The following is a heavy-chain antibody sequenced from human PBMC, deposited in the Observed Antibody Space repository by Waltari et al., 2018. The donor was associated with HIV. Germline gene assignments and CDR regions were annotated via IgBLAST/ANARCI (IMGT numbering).Heavy chain of an antibody. V-gene: IGHV3-7*01. J-gene: IGHJ3*02. CDR3: ARMIVVVVAATGAFES. CDR1: GFTVSNYW. D-gene: IGHD2-15*01. CDR2: IKQDGMEK. Sequence: EVQLVESGGGLVQPGGSLRLSWAASGFTVSNYWMSWVRQAPGKGMEVGDNIKQDGMEKYYVDSVKGRFTISRDNAKNSLYLQMNSLRAEDTAVYYCARMIVVVVAATGAFESWGQGTMVTVSS.